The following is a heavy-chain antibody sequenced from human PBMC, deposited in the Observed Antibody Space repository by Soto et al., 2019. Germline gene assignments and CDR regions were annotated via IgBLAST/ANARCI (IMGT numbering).Heavy chain of an antibody. D-gene: IGHD1-26*01. CDR1: GYTFTSYG. Sequence: ASVKVSCKASGYTFTSYGISWVRQAPGQGLEWMGWISAYNCNTNYAQKLQGRVTMTTDTSTSTAYMELRSLRSDDTAVYYCARDHSGSYSTRPKDAFDIWGQGTMVTVSS. J-gene: IGHJ3*02. V-gene: IGHV1-18*01. CDR3: ARDHSGSYSTRPKDAFDI. CDR2: ISAYNCNT.